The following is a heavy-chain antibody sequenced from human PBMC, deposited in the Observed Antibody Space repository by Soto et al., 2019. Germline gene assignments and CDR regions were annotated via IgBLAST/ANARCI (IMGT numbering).Heavy chain of an antibody. Sequence: SETLSLTCTVSGGSISSGGYYWSWIRQHPGKGLEWIGYIYYSGSTYYNPSLKSRVTISVDTSKNQFSLKLSSVTAADTAVYYCARDLRSARLPVLPWGQGTLVTVS. CDR3: ARDLRSARLPVLP. J-gene: IGHJ5*02. CDR1: GGSISSGGYY. D-gene: IGHD3-3*01. V-gene: IGHV4-31*03. CDR2: IYYSGST.